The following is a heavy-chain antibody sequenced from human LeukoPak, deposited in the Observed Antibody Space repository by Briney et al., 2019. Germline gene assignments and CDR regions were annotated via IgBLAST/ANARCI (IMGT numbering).Heavy chain of an antibody. CDR2: IIDSGNSI. J-gene: IGHJ4*02. V-gene: IGHV3-23*01. Sequence: LTGGSLRLSCAASGFTFSSCAMSWVRQAPGKGLGWVSTIIDSGNSIYYADSAEGRFTISRDNSKNTLYLQMNSLRAGDTAVYYCAKDPIFSGSYGVFDYWGLGTLVTVSS. CDR3: AKDPIFSGSYGVFDY. CDR1: GFTFSSCA. D-gene: IGHD1-26*01.